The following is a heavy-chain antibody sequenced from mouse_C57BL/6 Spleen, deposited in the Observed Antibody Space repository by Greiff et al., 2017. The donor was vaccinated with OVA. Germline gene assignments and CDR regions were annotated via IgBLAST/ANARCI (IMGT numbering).Heavy chain of an antibody. CDR1: GYTFTSYG. D-gene: IGHD2-5*01. V-gene: IGHV1-81*01. CDR3: ARQEDSNYAMDY. CDR2: IYPRSGNT. Sequence: QVQLKESGAELARPGASVKLSCKASGYTFTSYGISWVKQRTGQGLEWIGEIYPRSGNTYYNEKFKGKATLTADKSSSTAYMELRSLTSEDSAVYFCARQEDSNYAMDYWGQGTSVTVSS. J-gene: IGHJ4*01.